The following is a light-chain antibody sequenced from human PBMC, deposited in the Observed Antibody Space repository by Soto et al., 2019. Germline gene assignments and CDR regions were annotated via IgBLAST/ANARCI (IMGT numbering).Light chain of an antibody. CDR3: QQRSTWPRT. CDR1: QSVSSS. CDR2: DAS. Sequence: EIVLTQSPVTLSLSPGERATLSCRASQSVSSSLIWYQQKPGQAPRLLIYDASNRATGIPARFSGGGSGTDVILTISSLDPEDFAVYYCQQRSTWPRTFGGGTKVEIK. V-gene: IGKV3-11*01. J-gene: IGKJ4*01.